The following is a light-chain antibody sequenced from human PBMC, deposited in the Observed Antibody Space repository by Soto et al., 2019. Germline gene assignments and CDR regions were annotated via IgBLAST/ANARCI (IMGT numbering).Light chain of an antibody. J-gene: IGKJ1*01. CDR2: SAS. CDR3: QQYNTWPWT. CDR1: QSVGSN. Sequence: EIVMTQSPATLSVSPGERATLSCRASQSVGSNLAWYQQTPGQAPRLLTFSASTRATGIPARFSGSGSGTEFTLTITSLQSEDFAIYYCQQYNTWPWTFGQGTKVEIK. V-gene: IGKV3-15*01.